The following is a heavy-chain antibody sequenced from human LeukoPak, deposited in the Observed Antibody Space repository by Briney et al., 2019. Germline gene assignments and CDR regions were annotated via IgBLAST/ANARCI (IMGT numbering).Heavy chain of an antibody. CDR3: ARTHYFGSGSKSGLDV. CDR2: MNPTSRNT. V-gene: IGHV1-8*01. CDR1: GYPFTSYD. D-gene: IGHD3-10*01. Sequence: GASVKVSCKASGYPFTSYDLNWVRQTTGQGLEYMGWMNPTSRNTGIAPKFQGRVTMTRDTSIGTAYMELSSLTSEDTAVYYCARTHYFGSGSKSGLDVWGQGTTVTVSS. J-gene: IGHJ6*02.